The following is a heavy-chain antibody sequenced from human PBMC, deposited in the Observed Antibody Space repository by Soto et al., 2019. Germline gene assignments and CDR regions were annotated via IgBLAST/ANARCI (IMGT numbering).Heavy chain of an antibody. J-gene: IGHJ6*02. V-gene: IGHV3-21*01. CDR1: GFTLSSYR. D-gene: IGHD6-6*01. Sequence: GGSLRLSCVASGFTLSSYRMTWVRQGPGKGLEWVSSISSRSDYIHYTDSVKGRFTISRDNAKNLLYLQMNSLRAEDAAVYYCAREKEDEGSSSLRVYYGVDGWGQGTTVTVSS. CDR3: AREKEDEGSSSLRVYYGVDG. CDR2: ISSRSDYI.